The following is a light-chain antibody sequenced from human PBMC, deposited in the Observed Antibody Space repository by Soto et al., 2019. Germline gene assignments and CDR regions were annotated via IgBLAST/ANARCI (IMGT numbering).Light chain of an antibody. CDR1: RSVSSSF. Sequence: EIVLTQSPGTLSLSPGGRATLSCRASRSVSSSFLAWYQQKPGQTPKVLIYRASTRATGIPDRFSGSGSGADFTLTISRLEAEDFAVYYCQQFSSYPLTFGGGTKVDIK. CDR3: QQFSSYPLT. CDR2: RAS. V-gene: IGKV3-20*01. J-gene: IGKJ4*01.